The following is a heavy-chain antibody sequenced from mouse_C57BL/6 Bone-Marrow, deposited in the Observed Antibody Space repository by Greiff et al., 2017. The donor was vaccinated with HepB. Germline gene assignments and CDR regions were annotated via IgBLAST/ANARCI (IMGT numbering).Heavy chain of an antibody. CDR1: GYTFTSYW. CDR3: VREAY. Sequence: QVQLQQPGAELVKPGASVKLSCKASGYTFTSYWMQWVKQRPGQGLEWIGEIDPSDSYTNYNQKFKGKATLTVDTSSSTAYMQLSSLTSEDSAVYYCVREAYWGQGTLVTVSA. J-gene: IGHJ3*01. CDR2: IDPSDSYT. V-gene: IGHV1-50*01.